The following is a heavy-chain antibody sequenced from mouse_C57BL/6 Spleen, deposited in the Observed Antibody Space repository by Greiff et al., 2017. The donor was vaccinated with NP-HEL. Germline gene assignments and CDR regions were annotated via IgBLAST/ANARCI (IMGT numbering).Heavy chain of an antibody. CDR1: GYTFTSYW. CDR3: ARGDDYDVGAWFAY. CDR2: INPSSGYT. J-gene: IGHJ3*01. V-gene: IGHV1-7*01. D-gene: IGHD2-4*01. Sequence: QVQLQQSGAELAKPGASVKLSCKASGYTFTSYWMHWVKQRPGQGLDWIGYINPSSGYTKYNQKFKDKATLTAAKSSSTAYMQLSSLTYEDSAVYYCARGDDYDVGAWFAYWGQGTLVTVSA.